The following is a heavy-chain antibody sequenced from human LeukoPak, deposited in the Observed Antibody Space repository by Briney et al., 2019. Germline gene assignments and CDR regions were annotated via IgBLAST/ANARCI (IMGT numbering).Heavy chain of an antibody. CDR3: ARVVGYSYGYPDY. V-gene: IGHV1-69*05. D-gene: IGHD5-18*01. Sequence: GSSVKVSCKASGGTFSSCAISWVRQAPGQGLEWMGGIIPIFGTANYAQKFQGRVTMTRDTSISTAYMELSRLRSDDTAVYYCARVVGYSYGYPDYWGQGTLVTVSS. J-gene: IGHJ4*02. CDR2: IIPIFGTA. CDR1: GGTFSSCA.